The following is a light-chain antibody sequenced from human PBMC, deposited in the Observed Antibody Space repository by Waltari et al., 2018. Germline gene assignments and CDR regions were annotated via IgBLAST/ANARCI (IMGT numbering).Light chain of an antibody. CDR1: QGIGTS. J-gene: IGKJ4*01. CDR3: QQVNSFPLT. CDR2: GAS. V-gene: IGKV1-9*01. Sequence: DIQLTQSPSFLSASVGNGVTITCRASQGIGTSLAWYPQKPGQAPKLLIYGASTLQTGVPSRFSGRGSGTEFTLTISNLQPEDFATFYCQQVNSFPLTFGGGTKVEIK.